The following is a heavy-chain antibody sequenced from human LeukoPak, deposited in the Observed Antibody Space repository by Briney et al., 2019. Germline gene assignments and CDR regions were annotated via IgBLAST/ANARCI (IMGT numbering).Heavy chain of an antibody. Sequence: SETLSLTCTVTGGSISSSRYYWGWIRQPPGKGLEWIASISYSGSSYYNPSLKSRVTISVDTSKNQVSLQLSSVTAADTAVYYCVRDDYGDYTRRFDPWGQGTLVTVSS. CDR3: VRDDYGDYTRRFDP. CDR2: ISYSGSS. V-gene: IGHV4-39*07. CDR1: GGSISSSRYY. D-gene: IGHD4-17*01. J-gene: IGHJ5*02.